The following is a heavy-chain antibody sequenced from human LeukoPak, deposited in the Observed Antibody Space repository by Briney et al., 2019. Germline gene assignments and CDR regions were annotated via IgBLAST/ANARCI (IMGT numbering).Heavy chain of an antibody. D-gene: IGHD3-3*01. CDR2: ISRGGSTI. Sequence: GGSLRLSCAASGFTFSDYYMSWIRQAPGKGLEWISYISRGGSTIYHADSVKGRFTISRDNAKNSLFLQMNTLRAEDTAVYYCARDRSTDFWSGYYTNYFDYWGQGTLVTVSS. CDR3: ARDRSTDFWSGYYTNYFDY. V-gene: IGHV3-11*04. CDR1: GFTFSDYY. J-gene: IGHJ4*02.